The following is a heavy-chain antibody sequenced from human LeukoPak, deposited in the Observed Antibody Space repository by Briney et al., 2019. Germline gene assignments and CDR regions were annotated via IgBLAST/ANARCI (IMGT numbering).Heavy chain of an antibody. CDR1: GFTFSSYA. CDR2: ISGSGGST. D-gene: IGHD6-19*01. CDR3: ARDQAVAGTIDY. J-gene: IGHJ4*02. Sequence: GGSPRLSCAASGFTFSSYAMSWVRQAPGKGLEWVSAISGSGGSTYYADSVKGRFTISRDNAKNSLYLQMNSLRAEDTAVYYCARDQAVAGTIDYWGQGTLVTVSS. V-gene: IGHV3-23*01.